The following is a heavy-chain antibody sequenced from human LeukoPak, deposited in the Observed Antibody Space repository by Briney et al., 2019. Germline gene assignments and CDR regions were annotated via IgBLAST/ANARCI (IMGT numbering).Heavy chain of an antibody. CDR1: GFTFSSYW. CDR2: ISGGGT. V-gene: IGHV3-23*01. CDR3: AKRGAEVGATVAPGDY. D-gene: IGHD1-26*01. Sequence: PGGSLRLSCAASGFTFSSYWMSWVRQAPGKGLEWVSAISGGGTYYADSVKGRFTISRDNSKNTLYLQMNSLRPEDTAVYYCAKRGAEVGATVAPGDYWGQGTLVTVSS. J-gene: IGHJ4*02.